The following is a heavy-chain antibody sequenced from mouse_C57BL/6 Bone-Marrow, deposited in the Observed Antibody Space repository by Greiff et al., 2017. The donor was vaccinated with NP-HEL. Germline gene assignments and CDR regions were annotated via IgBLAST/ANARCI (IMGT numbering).Heavy chain of an antibody. Sequence: DVKLVESGGGLVQPGGSLSLSCAASGFTFTDYYMSWVRQPPGKALEWLGFISNKANGYTTEYSASVKGRFTISRDNSQSILYLQMNALRAEDSATYYCARYRTVRVWYFDVWGTGTTVTVSS. J-gene: IGHJ1*03. CDR3: ARYRTVRVWYFDV. V-gene: IGHV7-3*01. D-gene: IGHD1-1*01. CDR1: GFTFTDYY. CDR2: ISNKANGYTT.